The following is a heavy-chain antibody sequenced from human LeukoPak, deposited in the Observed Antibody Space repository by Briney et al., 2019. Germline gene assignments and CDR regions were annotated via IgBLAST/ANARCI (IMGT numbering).Heavy chain of an antibody. CDR1: GFTFGDYA. Sequence: GRSLRLSCTASGFTFGDYAMSWVRQAPGKGLEWVGFIRSKAYGGTTEYAASVKGRFTISRDDSKSIAYLQMNSLKTEDTAVYYCTRSPGIAVANFDYWGQGTLVTVSS. CDR3: TRSPGIAVANFDY. V-gene: IGHV3-49*04. CDR2: IRSKAYGGTT. J-gene: IGHJ4*02. D-gene: IGHD6-19*01.